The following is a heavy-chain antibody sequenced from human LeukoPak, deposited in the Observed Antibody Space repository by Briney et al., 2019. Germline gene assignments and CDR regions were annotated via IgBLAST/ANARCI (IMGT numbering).Heavy chain of an antibody. J-gene: IGHJ4*02. CDR1: GHTFTSFG. CDR2: ISAYNGNT. CDR3: ARTYSSGWLTASPTGSFDY. D-gene: IGHD6-19*01. V-gene: IGHV1-18*01. Sequence: ASVKVSCKASGHTFTSFGINWVRQAPGQGLEWVGWISAYNGNTNHVQKLQGRVTMTTDTSTSTAYMELRSLRSDDTAVYYCARTYSSGWLTASPTGSFDYWGQGTLVTVSS.